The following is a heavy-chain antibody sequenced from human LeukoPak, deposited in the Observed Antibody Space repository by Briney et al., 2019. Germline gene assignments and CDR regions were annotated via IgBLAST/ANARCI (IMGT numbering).Heavy chain of an antibody. D-gene: IGHD4-11*01. CDR2: IWSDGSDK. Sequence: PGGSLRLSCAASGFTFSHYGMHWVRQTPGAGLEWVAVIWSDGSDKYYAKSVKGRSTISRDNSKNSLFLQMNSLRAEDTAVYYCAKDAQRGFDYSNSLQNWGQGILVTVSS. V-gene: IGHV3-33*06. CDR1: GFTFSHYG. CDR3: AKDAQRGFDYSNSLQN. J-gene: IGHJ1*01.